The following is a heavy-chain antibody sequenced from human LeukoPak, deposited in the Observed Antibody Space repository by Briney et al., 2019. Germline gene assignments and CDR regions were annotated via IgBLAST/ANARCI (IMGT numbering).Heavy chain of an antibody. CDR1: GFTFSSYG. CDR2: IWNGGSNN. J-gene: IGHJ4*02. D-gene: IGHD3-3*01. Sequence: PGGSLRLSCAASGFTFSSYGMHRVRHAPGNGLKWGAVIWNGGSNNYYADSVKGRFNISRDNSKNTLYLKMNSLRAEDTAVYYGARDGRAYDFWSGDYGAYYFDYWGQGTLVTVSS. CDR3: ARDGRAYDFWSGDYGAYYFDY. V-gene: IGHV3-33*01.